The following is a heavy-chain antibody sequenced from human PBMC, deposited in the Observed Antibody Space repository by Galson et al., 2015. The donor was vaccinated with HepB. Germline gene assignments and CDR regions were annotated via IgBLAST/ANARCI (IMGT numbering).Heavy chain of an antibody. CDR3: ARLYLRRRLPDN. CDR1: GYAFSSYW. V-gene: IGHV5-10-1*04. J-gene: IGHJ4*02. D-gene: IGHD5-24*01. CDR2: FDPSDSHT. Sequence: QSGAEVKKPGESLRISCEGSGYAFSSYWISWVRQMPGKGLEWMGRFDPSDSHTYYNPSFEGQVTISADKSTSTAYLQWYSLKASDTAMYYCARLYLRRRLPDNWGQGTLVTVSS.